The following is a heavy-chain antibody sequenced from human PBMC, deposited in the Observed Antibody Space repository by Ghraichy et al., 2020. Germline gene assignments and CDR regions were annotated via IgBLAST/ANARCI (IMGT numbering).Heavy chain of an antibody. CDR1: GGSIISYY. J-gene: IGHJ6*02. CDR2: IYYSGSP. V-gene: IGHV4-59*01. D-gene: IGHD3-22*01. Sequence: SETLSLTCTVSGGSIISYYWSWIRQPPGKGLEWIGYIYYSGSPNYNPSLNSRVTISVDTSKNQSSLKLSSVTAADTAVYYCARDKYFVSSNYLHGMDVWGQGTTGTVSS. CDR3: ARDKYFVSSNYLHGMDV.